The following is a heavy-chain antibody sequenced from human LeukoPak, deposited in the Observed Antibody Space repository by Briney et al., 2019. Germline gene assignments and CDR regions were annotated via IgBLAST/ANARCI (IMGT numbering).Heavy chain of an antibody. Sequence: GGSLRLSCAASGFSISNDWMSWVRQAPGKGLEWVARVKSRSAGETTDYAAPVKGRFTISRDDSKNTLYLQMNSLKTEDTAVYYCTLIQGWGSGSYYRDFWGQGTLVTISS. CDR3: TLIQGWGSGSYYRDF. D-gene: IGHD3-10*01. CDR1: GFSISNDW. J-gene: IGHJ4*02. CDR2: VKSRSAGETT. V-gene: IGHV3-15*01.